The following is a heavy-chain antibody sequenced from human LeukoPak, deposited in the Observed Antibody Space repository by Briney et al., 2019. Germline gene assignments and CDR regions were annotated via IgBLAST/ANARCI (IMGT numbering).Heavy chain of an antibody. CDR3: EKRGDKLDLI. CDR1: TVTFRTYA. D-gene: IGHD2-21*02. CDR2: ISYDGSNK. Sequence: GGSLRLSCAASTVTFRTYAMHWVRQAPGKGLEWVTLISYDGSNKFYADSVKGRFTISRDNSENTVYLQMNSLRAEDTAVYYCEKRGDKLDLIWGQGTLVTVSS. V-gene: IGHV3-30-3*02. J-gene: IGHJ4*02.